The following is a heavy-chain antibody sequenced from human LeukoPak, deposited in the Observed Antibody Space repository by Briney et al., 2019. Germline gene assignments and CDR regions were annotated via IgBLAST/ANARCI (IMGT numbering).Heavy chain of an antibody. V-gene: IGHV3-21*06. CDR3: ARDAGGRTQREGWFDP. D-gene: IGHD1-1*01. CDR2: TSSGSSWI. CDR1: GFTFSSYS. Sequence: GGSLRLSCAASGFTFSSYSMNWVRQAPGKGLEWVASTSSGSSWIYYADSVRGRFTISRDNAKNLLYLQMNSLRVEDTAICYCARDAGGRTQREGWFDPWGQGTLVTVSS. J-gene: IGHJ5*02.